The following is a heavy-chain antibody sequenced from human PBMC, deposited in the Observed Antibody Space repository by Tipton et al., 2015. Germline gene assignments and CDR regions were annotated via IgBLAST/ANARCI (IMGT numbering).Heavy chain of an antibody. J-gene: IGHJ6*02. CDR1: GFTFNNYW. CDR2: MNEDGSEK. CDR3: ARDYGMDV. Sequence: SLRLSCAASGFTFNNYWMTWVRQAPGRGLEWVANMNEDGSEKYHADSVKGRFTISRDDAKKSLYLQMNSLRAEDTGVYYCARDYGMDVWGQGTTVTVSS. V-gene: IGHV3-7*01.